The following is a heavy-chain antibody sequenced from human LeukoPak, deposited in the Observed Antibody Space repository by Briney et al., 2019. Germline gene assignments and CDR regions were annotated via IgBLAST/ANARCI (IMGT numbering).Heavy chain of an antibody. J-gene: IGHJ4*02. D-gene: IGHD3-22*01. CDR1: GFTFSNYG. CDR3: ARDSSGYYYAY. CDR2: IRYDGIYK. Sequence: GGSLRLSXAASGFTFSNYGMHWVRQAPGKGLEWLAFIRYDGIYKYYADSVKGRFTISRDNSKNTLYLQMNSLRAEDTAVYYCARDSSGYYYAYWGQGTLVTVSS. V-gene: IGHV3-30*02.